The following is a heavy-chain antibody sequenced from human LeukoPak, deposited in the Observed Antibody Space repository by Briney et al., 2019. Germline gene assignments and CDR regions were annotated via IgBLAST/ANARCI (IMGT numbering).Heavy chain of an antibody. CDR2: ISDSGGST. J-gene: IGHJ6*03. D-gene: IGHD2-15*01. CDR1: GFTFGSYT. V-gene: IGHV3-23*01. Sequence: GGSLRLSCAASGFTFGSYTMSWVRQAPGKGLEWVSGISDSGGSTYYADSVKGRFTISRDNAKNSLFLQMNSLRAEDTAVYYCARVLRYCSGGNCYSGGLGYMDVWGKGTTVIISS. CDR3: ARVLRYCSGGNCYSGGLGYMDV.